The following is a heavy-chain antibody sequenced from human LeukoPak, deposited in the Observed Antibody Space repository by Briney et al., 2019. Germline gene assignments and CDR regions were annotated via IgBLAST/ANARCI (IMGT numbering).Heavy chain of an antibody. J-gene: IGHJ4*02. D-gene: IGHD3-10*01. V-gene: IGHV4-4*07. CDR2: IYTSGST. CDR1: GGFISSYY. Sequence: SETLPLTCTVSGGFISSYYRSWIRQPAGKGLEWIGRIYTSGSTNYNLSVKSRVTMSVDTSKNQFSLRLSSVTAADTAVYYCARTGSGSYFDYWGQGTLVTVSS. CDR3: ARTGSGSYFDY.